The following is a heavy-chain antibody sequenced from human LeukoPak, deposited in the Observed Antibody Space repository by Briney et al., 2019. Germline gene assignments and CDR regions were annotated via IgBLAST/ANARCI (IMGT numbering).Heavy chain of an antibody. CDR2: IYYSGGA. CDR1: GDSLRKSTVY. D-gene: IGHD2-21*02. CDR3: ARPQCEGDCLSAIRS. J-gene: IGHJ5*02. Sequence: TSETLSLTCTVSGDSLRKSTVYWVWVRQPPGKGLEWIGSIYYSGGADYNPSLQSRVTISLDTAKNEFSLKVRSVTAADTAVYFCARPQCEGDCLSAIRSSGPGTPVTASS. V-gene: IGHV4-39*07.